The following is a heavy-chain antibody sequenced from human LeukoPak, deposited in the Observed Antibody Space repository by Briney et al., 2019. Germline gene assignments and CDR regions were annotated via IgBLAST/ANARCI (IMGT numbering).Heavy chain of an antibody. CDR3: ARDLHSSSWSFDY. V-gene: IGHV4-39*06. CDR1: GFTFSSYA. CDR2: IYYSGST. D-gene: IGHD6-13*01. Sequence: GSLRLSCAASGFTFSSYAMSWVRQAPGKGLEWIGSIYYSGSTYYNPSLKSRVTISVDTSKNQFPLKLSSVTAADTAVYYCARDLHSSSWSFDYWGQGTLVTVSS. J-gene: IGHJ4*02.